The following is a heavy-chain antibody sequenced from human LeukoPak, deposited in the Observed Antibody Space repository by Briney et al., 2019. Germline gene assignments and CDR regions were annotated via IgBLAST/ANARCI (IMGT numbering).Heavy chain of an antibody. D-gene: IGHD2-15*01. CDR2: INSDGSST. CDR1: GFTFSSYW. V-gene: IGHV3-74*01. J-gene: IGHJ3*01. Sequence: GGSLRLSCAASGFTFSSYWMHWVRQAPGKGLVWVSRINSDGSSTSYADSVKGRFTISRDNAKNTLYLQMNSRRAEDTAVYYCARDRGYYSAFDVWGQGTMATVSS. CDR3: ARDRGYYSAFDV.